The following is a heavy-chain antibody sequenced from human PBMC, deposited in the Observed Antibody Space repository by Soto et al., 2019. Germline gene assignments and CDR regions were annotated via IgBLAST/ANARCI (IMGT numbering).Heavy chain of an antibody. J-gene: IGHJ4*02. V-gene: IGHV1-24*01. CDR2: YDPEDGET. Sequence: SVKVTSQVSGYTVTKLSMDLLRKAPGKWLEWMGGYDPEDGETIYAQKFQGRVTMTEDTSTDTAYMELSSLRSEDTAVYYCATTINRGYGDYWGQGTLVTVSS. D-gene: IGHD5-12*01. CDR3: ATTINRGYGDY. CDR1: GYTVTKLS.